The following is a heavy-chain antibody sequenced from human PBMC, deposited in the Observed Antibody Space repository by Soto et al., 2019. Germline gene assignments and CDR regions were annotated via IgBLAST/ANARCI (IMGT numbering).Heavy chain of an antibody. J-gene: IGHJ4*02. CDR3: ARGSSGGLGAGFDY. V-gene: IGHV4-34*01. CDR2: LNHRETT. D-gene: IGHD1-26*01. Sequence: QVQLQQWGAGVLKPSETLSLTCAVYGESFSDYYWSWIRQPPGKGPEWIGELNHRETTNYNPSLKSRVSISIDTSKNQFSLNLNSVTAADTAVYYCARGSSGGLGAGFDYWGQGALVSVSS. CDR1: GESFSDYY.